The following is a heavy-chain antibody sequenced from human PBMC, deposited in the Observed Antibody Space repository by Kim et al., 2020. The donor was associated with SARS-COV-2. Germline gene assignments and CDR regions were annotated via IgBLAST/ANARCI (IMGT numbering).Heavy chain of an antibody. CDR3: ASRGRYDFWSGYYRV. V-gene: IGHV4-34*01. J-gene: IGHJ4*02. Sequence: PSLRSRVTISVDTSKNQFSLKLSSVTAADTAVYYWASRGRYDFWSGYYRVWGQGTLVTVSS. D-gene: IGHD3-3*01.